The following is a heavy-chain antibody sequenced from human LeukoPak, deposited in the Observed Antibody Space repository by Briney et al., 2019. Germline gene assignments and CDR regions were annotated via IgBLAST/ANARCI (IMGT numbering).Heavy chain of an antibody. CDR3: AKDGGAASAPSGWYGNADY. CDR1: GFTFSDYY. Sequence: GGSLRLSCAASGFTFSDYYMSWIRQAPGKGLEWVSGISWNSGSIGYADSVKGRFTISRDNAKNSLYLQMNSLRAEDTALYYCAKDGGAASAPSGWYGNADYWGQGTLVTVSS. V-gene: IGHV3-9*01. J-gene: IGHJ4*02. CDR2: ISWNSGSI. D-gene: IGHD6-19*01.